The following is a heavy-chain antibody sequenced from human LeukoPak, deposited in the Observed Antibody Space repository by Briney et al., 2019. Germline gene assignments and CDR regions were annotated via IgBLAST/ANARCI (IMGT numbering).Heavy chain of an antibody. J-gene: IGHJ4*02. Sequence: GGSLRLSCAASGVTVSSNYMSWVRQAPGKGLEWGAVIYSGGSTYYADSVKCRFTISRDNSKNTLYLQMNSLRAEDTAVYYCAGIVGADLSFDYWGQGTLVTVSS. D-gene: IGHD1-26*01. V-gene: IGHV3-53*01. CDR1: GVTVSSNY. CDR3: AGIVGADLSFDY. CDR2: IYSGGST.